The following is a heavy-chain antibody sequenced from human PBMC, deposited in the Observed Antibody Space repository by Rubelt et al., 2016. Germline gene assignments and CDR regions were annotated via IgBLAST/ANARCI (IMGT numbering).Heavy chain of an antibody. Sequence: QVQLQESGPGLVKPSETLSLTCTVSGGSISSYYWSWIRQPPGKGLEWIGSIYYSGSTYYNPSLKSRVTISVDTSKNQFSLKLSSVTAADTAVYYCARQYYDFWSGPLDYWGQGTLVTVSS. D-gene: IGHD3-3*01. J-gene: IGHJ4*02. V-gene: IGHV4-59*05. CDR3: ARQYYDFWSGPLDY. CDR1: GGSISSYY. CDR2: IYYSGST.